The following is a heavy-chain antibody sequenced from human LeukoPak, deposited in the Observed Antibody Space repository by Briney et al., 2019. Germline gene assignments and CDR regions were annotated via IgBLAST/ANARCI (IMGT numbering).Heavy chain of an antibody. D-gene: IGHD6-13*01. V-gene: IGHV4-34*01. CDR1: GGSFSGYY. Sequence: PSETLSLTCAVYGGSFSGYYWSWIRQPPGKGLEWIGEINHSGSTNYNPSLKSRVTISVDTSKNQSSLKLSSVTAADTAVYYCARGLPGYSSSWYSYWGQGTLVTVSS. CDR3: ARGLPGYSSSWYSY. CDR2: INHSGST. J-gene: IGHJ4*02.